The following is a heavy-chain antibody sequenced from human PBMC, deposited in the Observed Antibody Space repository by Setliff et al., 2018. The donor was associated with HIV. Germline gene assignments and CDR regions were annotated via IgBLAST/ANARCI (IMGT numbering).Heavy chain of an antibody. CDR3: ARKLQPGYGMDV. D-gene: IGHD5-18*01. V-gene: IGHV3-7*01. J-gene: IGHJ6*02. CDR2: INQDGNEK. CDR1: GFTFSDYW. Sequence: GGSLRLSCTASGFTFSDYWMHWVRRAPGKGLEWVANINQDGNEKNYVDSVKGRFTISRDNTKNSLYLQMDSLRAEDTTVYYCARKLQPGYGMDVWGQGTTVTVSS.